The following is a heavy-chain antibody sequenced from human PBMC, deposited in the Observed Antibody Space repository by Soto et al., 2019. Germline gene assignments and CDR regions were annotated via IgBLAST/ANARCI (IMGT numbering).Heavy chain of an antibody. V-gene: IGHV3-21*01. CDR2: ISSSSSYI. D-gene: IGHD3-3*01. CDR3: AIDLVDFSERYFDY. Sequence: EVQLVESGGGLVKPGGSLRLSCAASGFTFSSYSMNWVRQAPGKGLEWVSSISSSSSYIYYAVSVKGRFTISRDNANNSLYLQMNSLRAEDTAVYYCAIDLVDFSERYFDYWGQGTLVTVSS. CDR1: GFTFSSYS. J-gene: IGHJ4*02.